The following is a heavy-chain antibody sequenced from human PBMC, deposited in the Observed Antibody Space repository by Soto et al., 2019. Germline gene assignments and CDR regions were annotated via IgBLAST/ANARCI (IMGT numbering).Heavy chain of an antibody. J-gene: IGHJ5*02. Sequence: EVQLVESGGGLVQPGGSLRLSCAASGFTLRSYWMHWVRQAPGKGPMWVSRIDTDGSRTTYADSVKGRFTISRDNAKNMMYLQMNSLRAEDTAVYYCVRDRPHNWCDPWGQGTLVTVSS. CDR3: VRDRPHNWCDP. CDR1: GFTLRSYW. V-gene: IGHV3-74*01. CDR2: IDTDGSRT. D-gene: IGHD6-6*01.